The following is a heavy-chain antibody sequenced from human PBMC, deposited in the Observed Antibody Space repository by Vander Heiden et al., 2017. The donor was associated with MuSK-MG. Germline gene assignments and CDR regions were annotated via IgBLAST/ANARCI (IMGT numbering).Heavy chain of an antibody. CDR1: GGTFSNYP. Sequence: QVQLVQSGAEVKKPGSSVKVSCKASGGTFSNYPINWVRQAPGQGLEWMGGIIPIFGRANYAQKCQGRVTISADESTSTAYMELRRLRSEDTAVFYCAIEVDSGSTTNPLVYWGQGTLVTVSS. CDR2: IIPIFGRA. J-gene: IGHJ4*02. D-gene: IGHD1-26*01. V-gene: IGHV1-69*01. CDR3: AIEVDSGSTTNPLVY.